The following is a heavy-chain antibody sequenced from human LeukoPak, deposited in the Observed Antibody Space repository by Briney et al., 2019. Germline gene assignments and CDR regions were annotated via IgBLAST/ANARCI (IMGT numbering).Heavy chain of an antibody. V-gene: IGHV3-23*01. Sequence: GGSLRLFRAASGFTFSSYAMSWVRQAPGKGLEWVSAISGSGDSTYYGDSVKGRFTISRDNSKNTLYLQMNSLRAEDTAVYYCAKTRPLDSSSWSHGDYWGQGTLVTVSS. CDR1: GFTFSSYA. D-gene: IGHD6-13*01. J-gene: IGHJ4*02. CDR3: AKTRPLDSSSWSHGDY. CDR2: ISGSGDST.